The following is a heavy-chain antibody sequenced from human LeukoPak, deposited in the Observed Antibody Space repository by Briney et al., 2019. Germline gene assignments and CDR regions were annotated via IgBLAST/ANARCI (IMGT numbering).Heavy chain of an antibody. CDR3: ARGEYQLPIMGRLDY. Sequence: HTGGSLRLSCAAAGFTFSSYSMNWVRQAPGKGLEWVSYISSSSSSTKYYADSVKGRFTISRDNAKNPLYLQMNSLRAEDTAVYYCARGEYQLPIMGRLDYWGQGTLVTVSS. CDR1: GFTFSSYS. CDR2: ISSSSSSTK. D-gene: IGHD2-2*01. V-gene: IGHV3-48*01. J-gene: IGHJ4*02.